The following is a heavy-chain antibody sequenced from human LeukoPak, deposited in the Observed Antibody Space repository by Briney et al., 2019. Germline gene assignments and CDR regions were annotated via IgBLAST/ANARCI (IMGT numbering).Heavy chain of an antibody. V-gene: IGHV3-30*01. D-gene: IGHD3-10*01. Sequence: PGGSLRLSCAAPGFTFSSYAMHWVRQATGKGLEWVAVISYDGSNKYYADSVKGRFTISRDNSKNTLYLQMNSLRAEDTAVYYCARGYYYGEEWGQGTLVTVSS. CDR2: ISYDGSNK. J-gene: IGHJ4*02. CDR1: GFTFSSYA. CDR3: ARGYYYGEE.